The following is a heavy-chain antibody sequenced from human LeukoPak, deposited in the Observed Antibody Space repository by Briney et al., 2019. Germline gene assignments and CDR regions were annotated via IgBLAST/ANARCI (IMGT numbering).Heavy chain of an antibody. D-gene: IGHD3-9*01. CDR1: GGSISSGSYY. CDR3: ARDVGYYDILTGYPHWYYYGMDV. CDR2: IYYSGST. V-gene: IGHV4-61*10. J-gene: IGHJ6*02. Sequence: SETLSLTCTVSGGSISSGSYYWSWIRQPAGKGLEWIGSIYYSGSTNYNPSLKSRVTISVDTSKNQFSLKLSSVTAADTAVYYCARDVGYYDILTGYPHWYYYGMDVWGQGTTVTVSS.